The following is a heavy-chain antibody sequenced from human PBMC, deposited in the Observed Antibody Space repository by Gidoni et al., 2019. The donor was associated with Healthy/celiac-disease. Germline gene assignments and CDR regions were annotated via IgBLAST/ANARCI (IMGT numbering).Heavy chain of an antibody. J-gene: IGHJ6*02. CDR1: GFTFSSYS. CDR2: ISRSSITI. Sequence: EVQLVESGGGLVQPGGSLRLSCAASGFTFSSYSMNWVRQAPGKGLDWVSYISRSSITIYYADSVKGRFTISRDNAKNSLYLQMNSLRAEDTAVYYCARGPTVAGTYYYYYGMDVWGQGTTVTVSS. D-gene: IGHD6-19*01. CDR3: ARGPTVAGTYYYYYGMDV. V-gene: IGHV3-48*01.